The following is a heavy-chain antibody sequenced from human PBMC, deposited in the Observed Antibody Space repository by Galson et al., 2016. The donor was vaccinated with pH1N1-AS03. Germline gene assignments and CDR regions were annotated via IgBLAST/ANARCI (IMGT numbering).Heavy chain of an antibody. Sequence: SVKVSCKASGYTFTTYDINWVRQAPGQGLEWMGWMNPDSGNTGYAPSFQGRVTITRDTSISTAYMELSRLRSEDTAVYYCARGVVDCSGPACSGTLRFDPWGQGTLVTVSS. CDR2: MNPDSGNT. J-gene: IGHJ5*02. V-gene: IGHV1-8*03. CDR3: ARGVVDCSGPACSGTLRFDP. D-gene: IGHD2-15*01. CDR1: GYTFTTYD.